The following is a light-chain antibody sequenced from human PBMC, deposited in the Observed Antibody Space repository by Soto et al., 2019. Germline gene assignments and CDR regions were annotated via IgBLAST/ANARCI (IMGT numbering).Light chain of an antibody. CDR3: SSYTSSSLGV. V-gene: IGLV2-14*01. CDR1: SSDVGGYNY. CDR2: EVS. Sequence: QSALTQPASVSGSPGQSITISCTGTSSDVGGYNYVSWYQQHPGKAPKLMIYEVSNRTSGVSNRVSGSKSGNTASLTISGLQAEDEADYYCSSYTSSSLGVFGGGTKVTVL. J-gene: IGLJ3*02.